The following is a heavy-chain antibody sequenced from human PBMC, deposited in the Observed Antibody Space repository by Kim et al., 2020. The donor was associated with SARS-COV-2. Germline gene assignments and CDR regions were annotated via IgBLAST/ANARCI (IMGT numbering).Heavy chain of an antibody. V-gene: IGHV1-3*01. J-gene: IGHJ4*02. D-gene: IGHD3-10*01. CDR1: GYTFTYND. CDR3: AREIYDSETKNFDH. Sequence: ASVKVSCKASGYTFTYNDGFHWVRQAPGQRLEWMGWINAGSGNTYYSQNFQGRVSITRDTSATTAYMELSSLRSEDTAVYYCAREIYDSETKNFDHWGQGTLVTVSS. CDR2: INAGSGNT.